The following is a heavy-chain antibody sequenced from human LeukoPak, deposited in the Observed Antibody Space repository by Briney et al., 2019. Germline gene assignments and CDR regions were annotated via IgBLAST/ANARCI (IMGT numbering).Heavy chain of an antibody. D-gene: IGHD5-18*01. CDR2: ISSDGRNT. CDR3: AKPVSVDTAMVPCDY. CDR1: GFTFSSYG. J-gene: IGHJ4*02. Sequence: GGSPRLSCAASGFTFSSYGMHWVRQAPGKGLEWVAVISSDGRNTYYADSVKGRFTISRDNSKNTLYLQMNSLRGEDTAVYYCAKPVSVDTAMVPCDYWGQGTLVTVSS. V-gene: IGHV3-30*18.